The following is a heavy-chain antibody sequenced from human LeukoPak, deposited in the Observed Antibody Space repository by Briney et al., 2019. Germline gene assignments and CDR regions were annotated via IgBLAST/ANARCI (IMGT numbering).Heavy chain of an antibody. J-gene: IGHJ4*02. D-gene: IGHD5-12*01. Sequence: PGRSLRLSCAASGFSFSSYGMHWVRQAPGKGLEWVAVIWYDGSNNNYADSVNGRFTISRDNSKNMLYLQMNSLRVEDTALYYCASHGGLWGQGTLVTVSS. CDR2: IWYDGSNN. V-gene: IGHV3-33*01. CDR3: ASHGGL. CDR1: GFSFSSYG.